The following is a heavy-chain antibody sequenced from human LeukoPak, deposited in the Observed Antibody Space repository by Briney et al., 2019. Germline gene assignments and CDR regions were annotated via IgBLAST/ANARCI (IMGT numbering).Heavy chain of an antibody. CDR3: ATSPVTTWWFDP. J-gene: IGHJ5*02. CDR2: MYSSGTT. Sequence: SETLSLTCTVSGGSISSYYWNWIRQPAGKGLEWIGRMYSSGTTNYNPSLKSRVTISVDTSKNQFSLKLSSVTASDTAVYYCATSPVTTWWFDPWGQGTLVTVSS. V-gene: IGHV4-4*07. D-gene: IGHD4-17*01. CDR1: GGSISSYY.